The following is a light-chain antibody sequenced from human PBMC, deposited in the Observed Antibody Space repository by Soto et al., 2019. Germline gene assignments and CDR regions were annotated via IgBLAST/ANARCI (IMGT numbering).Light chain of an antibody. CDR2: DAS. CDR1: QSVSSY. J-gene: IGKJ1*01. CDR3: QQRSHWPGT. V-gene: IGKV3-11*01. Sequence: VVTQAATILSQSPRAIATLSCRASQSVSSYLDWYQQKHGQAPRLLIYDASNRATGIPARFSGSGSGTDFTINISSLEAEDVAVYYCQQRSHWPGTFGQGTKVDIK.